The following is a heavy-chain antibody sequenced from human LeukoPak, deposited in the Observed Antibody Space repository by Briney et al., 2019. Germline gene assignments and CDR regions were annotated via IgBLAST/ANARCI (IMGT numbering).Heavy chain of an antibody. D-gene: IGHD1-26*01. V-gene: IGHV3-30*02. CDR1: GFTFSSYG. CDR3: AKAPYRGMVGARMSY. J-gene: IGHJ4*02. Sequence: GGSLRLSCAASGFTFSSYGMHWVRQAPGKGLEWVAFIRYDGSNKYYADSVKGRFTISRDNSKNTLYLQMNSLRAEDTAVYYCAKAPYRGMVGARMSYWGQGTLVTVSS. CDR2: IRYDGSNK.